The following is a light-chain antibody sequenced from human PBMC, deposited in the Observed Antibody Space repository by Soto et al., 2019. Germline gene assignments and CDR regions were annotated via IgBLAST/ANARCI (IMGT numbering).Light chain of an antibody. CDR1: SSDLAIYNY. CDR2: EGS. J-gene: IGLJ1*01. CDR3: CSYAGSSTFYV. V-gene: IGLV2-23*01. Sequence: QSALTQPASVSGSPGQSITISCTGTSSDLAIYNYVSWYQQHPGKAPKLMIYEGSKRPSGVSNRFSGSKSGNTASLTISGLQAEDEADYYCCSYAGSSTFYVFGTGTKLTVL.